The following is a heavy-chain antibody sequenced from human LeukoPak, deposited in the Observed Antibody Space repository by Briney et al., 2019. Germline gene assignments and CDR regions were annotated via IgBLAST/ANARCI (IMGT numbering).Heavy chain of an antibody. CDR1: GFTFSSYA. CDR3: ARESAHFIVGASTPSFDL. D-gene: IGHD1-26*01. CDR2: ISASGGST. Sequence: PGGSLRLSCAASGFTFSSYAMTWVRQAPGKGLEWVSAISASGGSTYYADSVKGRFTISRDNAKNLLYLQMNSLRAEDTAVYYCARESAHFIVGASTPSFDLWGRGTLVTVSS. V-gene: IGHV3-23*01. J-gene: IGHJ2*01.